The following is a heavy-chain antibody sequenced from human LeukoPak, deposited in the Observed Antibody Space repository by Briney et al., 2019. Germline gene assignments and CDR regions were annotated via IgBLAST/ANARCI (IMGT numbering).Heavy chain of an antibody. CDR1: GFXFDDYA. CDR2: ISGDGGST. D-gene: IGHD2/OR15-2a*01. Sequence: GGSLRLSCAASGFXFDDYAIHWVRQAPGKGLEWVSLISGDGGSTYYADSVKGRFTISRDNSKNSLYLQMNSLGTEDTALYYCATSDFAAHFDYWGQGTLVTVSS. CDR3: ATSDFAAHFDY. V-gene: IGHV3-43*02. J-gene: IGHJ4*02.